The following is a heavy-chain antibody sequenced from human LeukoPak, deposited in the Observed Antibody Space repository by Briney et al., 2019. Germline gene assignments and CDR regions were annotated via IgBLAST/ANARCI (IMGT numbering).Heavy chain of an antibody. CDR3: ASQEGGGYYPLYYYYYGMDV. Sequence: PSETLSLTCTVSGGSIRSSYYYWGWIRQPPGKGLEWIGSIYYSGSTYYNPSLKSRVTISVDTSKNQFSLKLSSVTAADTAVYYCASQEGGGYYPLYYYYYGMDVWGQGTTVTVSS. D-gene: IGHD3-22*01. J-gene: IGHJ6*02. CDR1: GGSIRSSYYY. CDR2: IYYSGST. V-gene: IGHV4-39*01.